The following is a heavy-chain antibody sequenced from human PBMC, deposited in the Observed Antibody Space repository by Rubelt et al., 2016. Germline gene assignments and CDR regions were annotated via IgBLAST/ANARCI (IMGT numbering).Heavy chain of an antibody. CDR2: VWYDGSNK. CDR1: STYG. V-gene: IGHV3-33*01. D-gene: IGHD6-6*01. CDR3: ARVESSIASRSDF. J-gene: IGHJ4*02. Sequence: STYGIHWVRQAPGKGLEWVAVVWYDGSNKYYADSVKGRFTITRDNAKNSLYLQMNSLRAEDTAVYYCARVESSIASRSDFWGQGTLVTVSS.